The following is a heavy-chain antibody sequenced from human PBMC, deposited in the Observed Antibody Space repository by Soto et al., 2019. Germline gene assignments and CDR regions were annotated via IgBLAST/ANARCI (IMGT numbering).Heavy chain of an antibody. Sequence: QVQLLQSGAEVKKPGASVRVSCKASGYSFTRFGISWVRQAPGQGLEWVGRISTYNGNTKYAQKLEGRVTVSTDTSTSTAYMELRSLSSDDTAVYYCAREPQYSTSPQVVDYWGQGTLLTVSS. CDR1: GYSFTRFG. D-gene: IGHD6-6*01. J-gene: IGHJ4*02. CDR3: AREPQYSTSPQVVDY. CDR2: ISTYNGNT. V-gene: IGHV1-18*01.